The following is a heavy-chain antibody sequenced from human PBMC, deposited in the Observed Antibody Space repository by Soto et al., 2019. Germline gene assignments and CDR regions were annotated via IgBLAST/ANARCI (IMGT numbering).Heavy chain of an antibody. CDR3: ARFASGKLAST. Sequence: EVQVVESGGGLVQPGGSLRLSCAGSGFTFSDYWMSWARQAPGKGLEWVANIKYDGSEEYYVDSVRGRFTISRDNAMNSLHLQMNSLRADDTAVYYCARFASGKLASTWGQGTLVTVS. D-gene: IGHD5-12*01. V-gene: IGHV3-7*05. CDR2: IKYDGSEE. J-gene: IGHJ5*02. CDR1: GFTFSDYW.